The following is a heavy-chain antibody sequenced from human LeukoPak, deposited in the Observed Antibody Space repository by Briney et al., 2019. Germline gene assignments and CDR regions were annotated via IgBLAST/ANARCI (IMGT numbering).Heavy chain of an antibody. D-gene: IGHD2-15*01. CDR3: ARDRYCSGGSCRRYYYYYMDV. J-gene: IGHJ6*03. CDR1: GFTFSSYW. V-gene: IGHV3-7*01. Sequence: GGSLRLSYAASGFTFSSYWMSWVRQAPGKGLEWVANIKQDGSEKYYVDSVKGRFTISRDNAKNSLYLQMNSLRAEDTAVYYCARDRYCSGGSCRRYYYYYMDVWGKGTTVTVSS. CDR2: IKQDGSEK.